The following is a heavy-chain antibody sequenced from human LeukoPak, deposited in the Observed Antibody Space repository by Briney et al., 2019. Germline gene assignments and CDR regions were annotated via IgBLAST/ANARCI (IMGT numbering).Heavy chain of an antibody. D-gene: IGHD3-22*01. CDR3: ARGRYYDSSGYYFDY. J-gene: IGHJ4*02. CDR1: GGSISSYY. Sequence: SETLSLTCTVSGGSISSYYWSWIRQPPGKGLEWIGYIYYSGSTNYNPSPESRVTISVDTSKNQFSLKLSSVTAADTAVYYCARGRYYDSSGYYFDYWGQGTLVTVSS. V-gene: IGHV4-59*12. CDR2: IYYSGST.